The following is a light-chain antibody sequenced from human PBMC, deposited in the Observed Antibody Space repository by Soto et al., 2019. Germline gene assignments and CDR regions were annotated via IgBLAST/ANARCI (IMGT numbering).Light chain of an antibody. CDR2: GAS. Sequence: DIQMAQSPSSLSASIGDRVTITCRASQGISEYLAWYQQRPGNAPNLLIYGASILQSGVPSRFSGSGSGTHFTLTISSLQPEDVATYYCHSYNSIPRTFGQGTPVAIK. J-gene: IGKJ1*01. CDR3: HSYNSIPRT. V-gene: IGKV1-27*01. CDR1: QGISEY.